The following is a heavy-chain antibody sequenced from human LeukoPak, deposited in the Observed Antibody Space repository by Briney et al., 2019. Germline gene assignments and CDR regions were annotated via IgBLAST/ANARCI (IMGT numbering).Heavy chain of an antibody. J-gene: IGHJ4*02. CDR1: GISLSNYG. V-gene: IGHV3-23*01. CDR2: ISGSGGGT. Sequence: TGGSLRLSCAVSGISLSNYGMSWVRRAPGKGLEWVAGISGSGGGTNYADSVKGRFTISRDNPKNTLYLQMNRLRAEDTAVYFCAKRGVVIRVILVGFHKEAYYFDSWGQGALVTVSS. CDR3: AKRGVVIRVILVGFHKEAYYFDS. D-gene: IGHD3-22*01.